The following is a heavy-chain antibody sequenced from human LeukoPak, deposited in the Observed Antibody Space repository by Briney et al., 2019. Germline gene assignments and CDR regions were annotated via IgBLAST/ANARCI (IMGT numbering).Heavy chain of an antibody. CDR3: ARHGRWDSGTYSFDY. V-gene: IGHV4-59*08. D-gene: IGHD1-1*01. CDR2: IYYSGST. J-gene: IGHJ4*02. Sequence: SETLSLTCTVSGGSISSYYWSWIRKPPGKGLEWIGYIYYSGSTSYNPSLKSRVTISVDTSKNHFSLKLTSVTAADTAVYYCARHGRWDSGTYSFDYWGQGTLITVSS. CDR1: GGSISSYY.